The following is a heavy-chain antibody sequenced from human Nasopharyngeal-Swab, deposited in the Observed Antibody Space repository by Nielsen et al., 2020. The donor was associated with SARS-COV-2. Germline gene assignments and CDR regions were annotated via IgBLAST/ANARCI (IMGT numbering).Heavy chain of an antibody. CDR3: ARVFWGYCSSTSCSNYYYYYYMDV. CDR2: IYYSGST. J-gene: IGHJ6*03. Sequence: RQAPGKGLEWIGYIYYSGSTYYNPSLKSRVTISVDTSKNQFSLKLSSATAADTAVYYCARVFWGYCSSTSCSNYYYYYYMDVWGKGTTVTVSS. V-gene: IGHV4-31*02. D-gene: IGHD2-2*01.